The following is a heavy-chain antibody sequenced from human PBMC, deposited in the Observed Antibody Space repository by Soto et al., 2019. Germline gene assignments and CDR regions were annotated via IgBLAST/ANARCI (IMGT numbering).Heavy chain of an antibody. J-gene: IGHJ5*02. Sequence: GGSLRLSCAASGFTFSSYAMSWVRQAPGKGLEWVSAISGSGGSTYYADSVKGRFTISRDNSKNTLYLQMNSLRAEDTAVYYCAKDRMYNWNSNWFDPWGQGTLVTVSS. CDR1: GFTFSSYA. D-gene: IGHD1-20*01. CDR2: ISGSGGST. V-gene: IGHV3-23*01. CDR3: AKDRMYNWNSNWFDP.